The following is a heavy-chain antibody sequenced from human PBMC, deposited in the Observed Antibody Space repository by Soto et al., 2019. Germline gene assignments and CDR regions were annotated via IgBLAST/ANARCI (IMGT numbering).Heavy chain of an antibody. CDR2: INHSGST. CDR3: ARGRNIVLMPPKGRAFDI. J-gene: IGHJ3*02. CDR1: GGSFSGYY. Sequence: SETLSLTCAVYGGSFSGYYWSWIRQPPGKGLEWIGEINHSGSTNYNPSLKSRVTISVDTSKNQFSLKLSSVTAADTAVYYCARGRNIVLMPPKGRAFDIWGQGTMVTVSS. D-gene: IGHD2-8*01. V-gene: IGHV4-34*01.